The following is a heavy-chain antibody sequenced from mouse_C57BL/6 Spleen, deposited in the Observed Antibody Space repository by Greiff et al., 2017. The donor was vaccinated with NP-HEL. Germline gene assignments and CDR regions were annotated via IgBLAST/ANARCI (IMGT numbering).Heavy chain of an antibody. Sequence: VQLQQSGAELVKPGASVKLSCKASGYTFTSYWMHWVKQRPGQGLEWIGMIHPNSGSTNYNEKFKSKATLTVDKSSSTAYMKLSSLTSEDSAVYYCARRIYYGSFAYWGQGTLVTVSA. D-gene: IGHD2-2*01. V-gene: IGHV1-64*01. J-gene: IGHJ3*01. CDR3: ARRIYYGSFAY. CDR2: IHPNSGST. CDR1: GYTFTSYW.